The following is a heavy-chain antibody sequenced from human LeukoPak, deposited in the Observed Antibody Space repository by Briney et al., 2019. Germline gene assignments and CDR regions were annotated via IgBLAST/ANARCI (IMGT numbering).Heavy chain of an antibody. CDR3: ASGGDCTNGVCFEFDY. D-gene: IGHD2-8*01. V-gene: IGHV3-23*01. CDR1: GFTLSSYA. CDR2: ISDSGNT. Sequence: GGSLRLSCAASGFTLSSYALSWVRQAPGKGLEWASAISDSGNTYHADSVKGRFTISRDNSKNTLYLQMNSLRAEDTAVYYCASGGDCTNGVCFEFDYWGQGTLVTVSS. J-gene: IGHJ4*02.